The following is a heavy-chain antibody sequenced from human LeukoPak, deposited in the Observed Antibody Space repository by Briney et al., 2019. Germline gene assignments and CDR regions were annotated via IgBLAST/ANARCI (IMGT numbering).Heavy chain of an antibody. J-gene: IGHJ6*02. V-gene: IGHV3-66*01. D-gene: IGHD2-2*01. CDR2: IYSGGST. Sequence: GGSLRLSCAASGFTVSSNYMSWVRQAPGKGLEWVSVIYSGGSTYYADSVKGRFTISRDNSKNTLYLQMNSLRAEDTAVYYCARAAPHCSSTSCYYHYYGMDVWGQGTTVTVSS. CDR3: ARAAPHCSSTSCYYHYYGMDV. CDR1: GFTVSSNY.